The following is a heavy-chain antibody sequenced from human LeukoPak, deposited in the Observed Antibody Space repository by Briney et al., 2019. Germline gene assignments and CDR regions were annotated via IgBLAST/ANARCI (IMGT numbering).Heavy chain of an antibody. J-gene: IGHJ4*02. CDR2: KNPNSGNT. CDR3: ARGWMSRDGYNNDY. CDR1: GYTFASYD. Sequence: ASVKVSCKASGYTFASYDINWVRQATGQGLEWMGWKNPNSGNTGYAQKFQGRVTMTRNTSISTAYMELSSLRSEDTAVYYCARGWMSRDGYNNDYWGQGTLVTVSS. D-gene: IGHD5-24*01. V-gene: IGHV1-8*01.